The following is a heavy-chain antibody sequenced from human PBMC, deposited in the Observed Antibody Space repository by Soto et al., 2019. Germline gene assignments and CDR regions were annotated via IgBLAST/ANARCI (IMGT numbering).Heavy chain of an antibody. Sequence: KLSYKRCVLTYSRYWMAWLRQMHGKGLEWMGIMYPGDSDSSYSPSFQGQGTISADKSINTAYLHWSSLKASDTAIYYCAKHEGYGSTTTCCNFDYCGQATLVTV. V-gene: IGHV5-51*01. CDR1: VLTYSRYW. CDR2: MYPGDSDS. CDR3: AKHEGYGSTTTCCNFDY. D-gene: IGHD2-2*01. J-gene: IGHJ4*02.